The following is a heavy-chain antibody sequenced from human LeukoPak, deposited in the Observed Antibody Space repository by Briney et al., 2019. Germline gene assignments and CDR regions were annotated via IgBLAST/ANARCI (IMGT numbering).Heavy chain of an antibody. CDR1: GGSISSYY. CDR3: ARREYSYGYSDWYFDL. V-gene: IGHV4-59*08. D-gene: IGHD5-18*01. CDR2: IYYSGST. J-gene: IGHJ2*01. Sequence: SETLSLTCTVSGGSISSYYWSWIRQPPGKGLEWIGYIYYSGSTYYNPSLKSRVTISVDMSKNQFSLKLSSVTAADTAVYYCARREYSYGYSDWYFDLWGRGTLVTVSS.